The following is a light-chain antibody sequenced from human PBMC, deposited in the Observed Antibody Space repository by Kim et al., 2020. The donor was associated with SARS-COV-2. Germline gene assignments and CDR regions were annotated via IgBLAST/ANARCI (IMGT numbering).Light chain of an antibody. CDR3: QQRTNWPIT. Sequence: EVVLTQSPATLSLSPGERVTLSCRASQSVSFYLAWYQHKPPQAPRLLIYEASRRATGVPARFSGSGSGTAFTLTISGLEPEDSAVYYCQQRTNWPITFGQGTRLEIK. V-gene: IGKV3-11*01. CDR2: EAS. J-gene: IGKJ5*01. CDR1: QSVSFY.